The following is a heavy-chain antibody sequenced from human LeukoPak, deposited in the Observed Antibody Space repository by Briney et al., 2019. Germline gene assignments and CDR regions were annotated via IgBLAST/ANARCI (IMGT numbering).Heavy chain of an antibody. CDR2: IKQDGSEK. J-gene: IGHJ4*02. CDR1: GFTFSSYW. CDR3: AKDALAMIVVVITLFDY. V-gene: IGHV3-7*03. Sequence: GGSLRLSCAASGFTFSSYWMSWVRQAPGKGLEWVANIKQDGSEKYYVDSVKGRFTISRDNAKNSLYLQMNSLRAEDTAVYYCAKDALAMIVVVITLFDYWGQGTLVTVSS. D-gene: IGHD3-22*01.